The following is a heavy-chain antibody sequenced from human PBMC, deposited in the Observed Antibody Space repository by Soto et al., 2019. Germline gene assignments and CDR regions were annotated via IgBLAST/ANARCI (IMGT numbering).Heavy chain of an antibody. CDR2: IYDGGRT. D-gene: IGHD7-27*01. V-gene: IGHV4-30-4*01. CDR1: GGSISTVDYW. Sequence: QVQLQESGPGLVKPSQTLSLTCTVSGGSISTVDYWWSWIRQSPDMGLEWIGHIYDGGRTYNNPSLESRVTMSVDTSMRQLSLTLSSVRAADTDVYYCARGPSGDKVDSWGQGTLVTVS. CDR3: ARGPSGDKVDS. J-gene: IGHJ4*02.